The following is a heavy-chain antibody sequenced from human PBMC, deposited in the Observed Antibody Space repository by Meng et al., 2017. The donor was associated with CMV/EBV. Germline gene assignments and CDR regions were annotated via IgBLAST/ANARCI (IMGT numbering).Heavy chain of an antibody. CDR2: IIPILGIA. J-gene: IGHJ4*02. V-gene: IGHV1-69*04. Sequence: SVKVSCKASGGTFSSYTISWVRQAPGKGLEWMGRIIPILGIANYAQKFQGRVTITADKSTSTAYMELSSLRSEDTAVYYCARDNGGNSMSDYWGQGTLVTVSS. CDR1: GGTFSSYT. D-gene: IGHD4-23*01. CDR3: ARDNGGNSMSDY.